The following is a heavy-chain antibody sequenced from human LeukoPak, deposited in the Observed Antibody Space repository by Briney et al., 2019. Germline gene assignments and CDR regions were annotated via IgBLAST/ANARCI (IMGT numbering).Heavy chain of an antibody. CDR2: ISAYNGNT. J-gene: IGHJ6*02. CDR3: SRVGTYDYVVYYYYGMDV. D-gene: IGHD3-16*01. Sequence: ASVKVSCKASGYTFTSYGISWVRQAPGQGLEWMGWISAYNGNTNYAQKLQGRVTMTTDTSTSTAYMELRSLRSDDTAVYYCSRVGTYDYVVYYYYGMDVWGQGTTVTVSS. CDR1: GYTFTSYG. V-gene: IGHV1-18*01.